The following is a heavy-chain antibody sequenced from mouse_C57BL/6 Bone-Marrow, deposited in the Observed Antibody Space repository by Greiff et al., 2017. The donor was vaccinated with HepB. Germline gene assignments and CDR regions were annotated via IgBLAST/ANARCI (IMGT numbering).Heavy chain of an antibody. Sequence: QVQLKQSGPELVKPGASVKLSCKASGYTFTSYDINWVKQRPGQGLEWIGWIYPRDGSTKYNEKFKGKATLTVDTSSSTAYMELHSLTSEDSAVYFCARGAQATHHYYAMDYWGQGTSVTVSS. V-gene: IGHV1-85*01. CDR3: ARGAQATHHYYAMDY. J-gene: IGHJ4*01. CDR2: IYPRDGST. CDR1: GYTFTSYD. D-gene: IGHD3-2*02.